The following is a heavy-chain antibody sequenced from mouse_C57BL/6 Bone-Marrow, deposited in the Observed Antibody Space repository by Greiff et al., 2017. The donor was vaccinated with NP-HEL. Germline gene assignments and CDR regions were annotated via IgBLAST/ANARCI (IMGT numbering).Heavy chain of an antibody. CDR3: ARGFTGGFAY. Sequence: EVHPQQSGPELVKPGASVKISCKASGYSFTGYYMNWVKQSPEKSLEWIGEINPSTGGTTYNQKFKAKATLTVDKSSSTAYMQLKSLTSEDSAVYYCARGFTGGFAYWGQGTLVTVSA. CDR1: GYSFTGYY. CDR2: INPSTGGT. V-gene: IGHV1-42*01. J-gene: IGHJ3*01.